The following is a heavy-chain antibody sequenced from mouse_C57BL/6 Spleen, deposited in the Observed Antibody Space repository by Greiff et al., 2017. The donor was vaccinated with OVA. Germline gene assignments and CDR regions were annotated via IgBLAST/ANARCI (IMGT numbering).Heavy chain of an antibody. CDR1: GYTFTSYW. Sequence: VQLQQPGAELVKPGASVKLSCKASGYTFTSYWMQWVKQRPGQGLEWIGEIDPSDSYNNYNQKVKGKATLNVDPSSSTAYMQLSSLTSEDSSVYYCARSPDYYGSSLRYFDVWGTGTTVTVSS. D-gene: IGHD1-1*01. CDR2: IDPSDSYN. CDR3: ARSPDYYGSSLRYFDV. J-gene: IGHJ1*03. V-gene: IGHV1-50*01.